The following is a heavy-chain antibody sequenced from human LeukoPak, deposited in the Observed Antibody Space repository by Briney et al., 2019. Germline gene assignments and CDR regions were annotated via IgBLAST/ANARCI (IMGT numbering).Heavy chain of an antibody. D-gene: IGHD4-17*01. CDR3: GKCMVTTYYFDY. J-gene: IGHJ4*02. V-gene: IGHV3-30*02. CDR1: GFTFSSYG. Sequence: PGGSLRLSCAASGFTFSSYGMHWVRQAPGKGLEWVAFIRYDGSNKYYADSVKGRFTISRDNSKNTLYLQMNSLRAEDTAVYYCGKCMVTTYYFDYWGQGTLVTVSS. CDR2: IRYDGSNK.